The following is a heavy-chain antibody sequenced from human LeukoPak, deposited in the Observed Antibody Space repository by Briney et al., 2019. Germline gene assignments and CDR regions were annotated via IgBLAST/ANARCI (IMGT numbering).Heavy chain of an antibody. V-gene: IGHV4-39*01. CDR3: ARHQWHYYYYMGV. D-gene: IGHD6-19*01. Sequence: SETLSLTCTVSGGSISSSSYYWGWIRRPPGTGLEWIGSIYYSGDTYYNPSLKSRRVTISVDTSKNQFSLRLSSVTAADTAAYYCARHQWHYYYYMGVWGKGSTVTVSS. J-gene: IGHJ6*03. CDR2: IYYSGDT. CDR1: GGSISSSSYY.